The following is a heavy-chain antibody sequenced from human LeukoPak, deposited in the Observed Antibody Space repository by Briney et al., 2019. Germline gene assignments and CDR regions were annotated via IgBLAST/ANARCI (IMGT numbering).Heavy chain of an antibody. D-gene: IGHD3-10*01. CDR2: IHTSGST. V-gene: IGHV4-4*07. J-gene: IGHJ4*02. CDR1: GGSISSYY. CDR3: ARVGVRITMVRGDYYFDY. Sequence: KPSETLSLTCTVSGGSISSYYWSWIRQPAGKGLEWIGRIHTSGSTNYNPSLKSRVSMSVDTSKNQISLKLSSVTAADTAVYYCARVGVRITMVRGDYYFDYWGQGTLVTVSS.